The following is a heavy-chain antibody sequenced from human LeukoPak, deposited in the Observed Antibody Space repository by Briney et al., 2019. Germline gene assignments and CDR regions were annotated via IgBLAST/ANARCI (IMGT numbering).Heavy chain of an antibody. Sequence: ASVKVSCKASGYTFMRYGFSWVRQAPGQGLEWMGWISAYNGNTNYAQKLQDRVTMITDTSTSTAYMELRSLTSDDTAVYYCGRDYIIRGVTIDYWGQGTLVTVPS. D-gene: IGHD3-10*01. CDR2: ISAYNGNT. CDR3: GRDYIIRGVTIDY. CDR1: GYTFMRYG. V-gene: IGHV1-18*01. J-gene: IGHJ4*02.